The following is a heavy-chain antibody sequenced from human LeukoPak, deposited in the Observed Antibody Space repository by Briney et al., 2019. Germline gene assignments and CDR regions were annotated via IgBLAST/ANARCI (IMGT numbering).Heavy chain of an antibody. Sequence: GRSLRLSCAASGFTFSIYGMHWVRQAPGKGLEWVAVMSYDGSNEYYADSVKGRFTISRDNSKNTLYLQMNSLRAEDTAVYYCAKKPPDSWTTAFDYWGQGTLVTVSS. CDR2: MSYDGSNE. D-gene: IGHD6-13*01. J-gene: IGHJ4*02. CDR1: GFTFSIYG. V-gene: IGHV3-30*18. CDR3: AKKPPDSWTTAFDY.